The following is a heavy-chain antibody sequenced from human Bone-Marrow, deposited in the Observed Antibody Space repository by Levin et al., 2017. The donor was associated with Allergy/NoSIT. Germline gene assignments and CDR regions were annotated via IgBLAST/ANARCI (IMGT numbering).Heavy chain of an antibody. V-gene: IGHV3-9*01. Sequence: SLKISCAASGFTFDDFAMHWVREAPGKGLEWVSGISWDGAGVGYTDSVKGRFTISRDNAKNSLYLEMNSLRPEDTAFYYCAKAPGIAVAGTNFGIDHWGQGTLVTVSS. J-gene: IGHJ4*02. D-gene: IGHD6-19*01. CDR1: GFTFDDFA. CDR3: AKAPGIAVAGTNFGIDH. CDR2: ISWDGAGV.